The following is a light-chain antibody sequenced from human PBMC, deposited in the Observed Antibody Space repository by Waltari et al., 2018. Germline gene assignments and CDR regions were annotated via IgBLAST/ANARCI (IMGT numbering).Light chain of an antibody. CDR2: QDN. V-gene: IGLV3-1*01. J-gene: IGLJ2*01. Sequence: SDELTQPPSVSVSPGQTATITCSGQGLGERFVCWYQQRPGQSPVLVLYQDNKRASGSPERCSGSNSGNTATLTISETQAMDEADYFCQAWDSNTFVVFGGGTKLTVL. CDR3: QAWDSNTFVV. CDR1: GLGERF.